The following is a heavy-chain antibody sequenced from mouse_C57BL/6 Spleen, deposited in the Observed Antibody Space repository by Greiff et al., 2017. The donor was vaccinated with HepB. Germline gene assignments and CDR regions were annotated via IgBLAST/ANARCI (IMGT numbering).Heavy chain of an antibody. CDR1: GYAFSSSW. D-gene: IGHD1-1*01. CDR3: ARSITTVVAGEDY. CDR2: IYPGDGDT. Sequence: QVQLQQSGPELVKPGASVKISCKASGYAFSSSWMNWVKQRPGKGLEWIGRIYPGDGDTKYNGKFKGKATLTADKSSSTAYMQLSSLTSEDSAVYFCARSITTVVAGEDYWGQGTTLTVSS. V-gene: IGHV1-82*01. J-gene: IGHJ2*01.